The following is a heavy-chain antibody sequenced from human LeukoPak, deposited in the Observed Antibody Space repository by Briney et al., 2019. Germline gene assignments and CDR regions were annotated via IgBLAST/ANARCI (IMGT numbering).Heavy chain of an antibody. CDR3: ARDAWLGS. CDR1: GFTFSSFW. Sequence: PGGSLRLSCAASGFTFSSFWMSWVRQAPGKGLEWVANIKQDGSEKYYVDSVKGRFTISRDNARKSLYLQLNSVRAEDTAVYYCARDAWLGSWGQGTLVTVSS. J-gene: IGHJ4*02. V-gene: IGHV3-7*01. D-gene: IGHD6-19*01. CDR2: IKQDGSEK.